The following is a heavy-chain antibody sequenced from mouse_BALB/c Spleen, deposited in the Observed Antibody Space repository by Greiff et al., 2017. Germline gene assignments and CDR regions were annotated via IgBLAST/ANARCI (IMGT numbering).Heavy chain of an antibody. J-gene: IGHJ1*01. CDR2: ISYDGSN. D-gene: IGHD1-1*01. V-gene: IGHV3-6*02. CDR1: GYSITSGYY. CDR3: ATYDWYFDV. Sequence: EVKLVESGPGLVKPSQSLSLTCSVTGYSITSGYYWNWIRQFPGNKLEWMGYISYDGSNNYNPSLKNRISITRDTSKNQFFLKLNSVTTEDTATYYCATYDWYFDVWGAGTTVTVSS.